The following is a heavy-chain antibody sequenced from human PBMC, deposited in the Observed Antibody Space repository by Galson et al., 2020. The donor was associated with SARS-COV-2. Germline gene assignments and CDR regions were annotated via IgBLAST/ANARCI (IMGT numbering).Heavy chain of an antibody. Sequence: GGSLRLSCAASGFTFSSYAMHWVRQAPGKGLEWVAVISYDGSNKYYADSVKGRFTISRDNSKNTLYLQMNSLRAEDTAVYYCARETYVHGMDVWGQGTTVTVSS. CDR3: ARETYVHGMDV. V-gene: IGHV3-30*04. D-gene: IGHD3-10*02. J-gene: IGHJ6*02. CDR2: ISYDGSNK. CDR1: GFTFSSYA.